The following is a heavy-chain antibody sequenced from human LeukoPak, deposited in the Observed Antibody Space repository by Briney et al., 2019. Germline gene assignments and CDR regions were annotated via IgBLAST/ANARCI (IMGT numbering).Heavy chain of an antibody. CDR3: AKSGSTSCSYFDY. D-gene: IGHD2-2*01. V-gene: IGHV3-30*18. J-gene: IGHJ4*02. CDR1: GFTFRNYV. CDR2: TSSDLNVK. Sequence: GGSLRLSCAASGFTFRNYVIHWVRQAPGKGLEWVAVTSSDLNVKLYADSVKGRFTISRDNSKKTLYLQMNSLRAEDTAVYYCAKSGSTSCSYFDYWGQGTLVTVSS.